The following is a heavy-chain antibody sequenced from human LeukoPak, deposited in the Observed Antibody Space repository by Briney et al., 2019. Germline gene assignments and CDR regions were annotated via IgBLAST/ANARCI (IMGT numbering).Heavy chain of an antibody. V-gene: IGHV1-24*01. CDR3: ATVLFSSSWSFDY. D-gene: IGHD6-13*01. Sequence: GASVKVSCKVSGYTXTDLSMHWVRQAPGKGLEWMGGFDPEDGETIYAQKFQGRVTMTEDTSTATASMELSSLRSEDTAVYYCATVLFSSSWSFDYWGQGTLVTVSS. J-gene: IGHJ4*02. CDR1: GYTXTDLS. CDR2: FDPEDGET.